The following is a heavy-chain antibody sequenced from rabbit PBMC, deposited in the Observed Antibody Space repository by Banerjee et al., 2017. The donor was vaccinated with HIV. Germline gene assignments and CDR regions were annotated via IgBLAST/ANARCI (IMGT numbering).Heavy chain of an antibody. V-gene: IGHV1S45*01. D-gene: IGHD4-2*01. J-gene: IGHJ4*01. CDR2: IGAGSGAT. CDR3: ARGSAYAGAGYAL. CDR1: GFSFSSSYW. Sequence: EESGGDLVKPEGSLTLTCTASGFSFSSSYWICWVRQAPGKGLEWIGCIGAGSGATYYASWAKGRFTISKTSSTTVALQMTSLTAADTATYFCARGSAYAGAGYALWGPGTLVTFS.